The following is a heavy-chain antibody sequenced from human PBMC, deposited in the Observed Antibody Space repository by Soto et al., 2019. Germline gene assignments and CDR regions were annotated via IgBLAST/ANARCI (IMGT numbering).Heavy chain of an antibody. CDR3: TTGYSSGWYDYYYGMDV. CDR2: SIPIFRTA. Sequence: ASVKVSCKASGGTFSSYSISWVRQAPGQGLEWMGGSIPIFRTANYAQKFQGRVTITADESTSTLYLQMNSLKTEDTAVYYCTTGYSSGWYDYYYGMDVWGQGTTVTVSS. J-gene: IGHJ6*02. CDR1: GGTFSSYS. D-gene: IGHD6-19*01. V-gene: IGHV1-69*13.